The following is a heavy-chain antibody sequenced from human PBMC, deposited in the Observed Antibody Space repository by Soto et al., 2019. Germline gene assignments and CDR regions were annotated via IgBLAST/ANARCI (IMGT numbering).Heavy chain of an antibody. V-gene: IGHV4-61*01. D-gene: IGHD4-17*01. J-gene: IGHJ6*02. CDR2: IYYSGST. CDR1: GGSVSSGSYY. CDR3: AGGIDGRCQGRYSYGMDV. Sequence: QVQLQESGPGLVKPSETLSLTCTVSGGSVSSGSYYWSWIRQPPGKGLEWIGDIYYSGSTNYNPSAKGRDTISVGTPKGQCSLKLSSVTAAEAAVYHCAGGIDGRCQGRYSYGMDVWGQGTTGTVAS.